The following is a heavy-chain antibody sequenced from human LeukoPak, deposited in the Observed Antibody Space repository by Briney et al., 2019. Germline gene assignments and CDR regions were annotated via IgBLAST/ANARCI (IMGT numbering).Heavy chain of an antibody. CDR3: ARDGDRRYCSSTSCYSLDY. V-gene: IGHV4-30-4*08. D-gene: IGHD2-2*01. J-gene: IGHJ4*02. CDR2: IYYSGST. CDR1: GGSISSGDYY. Sequence: SQTLSLTCTVSGGSISSGDYYWSWIRQPPGKGLEWIGYIYYSGSTYYNPSLKSRVTISVDTSKNQFSLKLSSVTAADTAVYYCARDGDRRYCSSTSCYSLDYWGQGTLVTVSS.